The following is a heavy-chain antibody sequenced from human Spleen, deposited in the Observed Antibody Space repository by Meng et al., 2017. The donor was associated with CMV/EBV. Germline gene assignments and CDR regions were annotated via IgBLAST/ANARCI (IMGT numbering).Heavy chain of an antibody. CDR2: TSGTGRDK. CDR1: GFSFSAYA. J-gene: IGHJ5*02. CDR3: ARELGYCSSTSCHAQGFWFDP. Sequence: GGSLRLSCVASGFSFSAYAMSWIRQAPGKGLEWVSATSGTGRDKNYVESAGGRFTISRDNSKNTLYLQMNSLRAEDTAVYYCARELGYCSSTSCHAQGFWFDPWGQGTLVTVS. D-gene: IGHD2-2*01. V-gene: IGHV3-23*01.